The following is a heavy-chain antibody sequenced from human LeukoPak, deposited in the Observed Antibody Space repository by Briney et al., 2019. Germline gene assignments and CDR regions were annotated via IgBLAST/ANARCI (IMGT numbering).Heavy chain of an antibody. D-gene: IGHD5-24*01. CDR1: GYTFTSYG. CDR2: IIPIFGTA. V-gene: IGHV1-69*13. Sequence: SVKVSCKASGYTFTSYGISWVRQAPGQGLEWMGGIIPIFGTANYAQKFQGRVTITADESTSTAYMELSSLRSEDTAVYYCARMVAEMATTQYYFDYWGQGTLVTVSS. CDR3: ARMVAEMATTQYYFDY. J-gene: IGHJ4*02.